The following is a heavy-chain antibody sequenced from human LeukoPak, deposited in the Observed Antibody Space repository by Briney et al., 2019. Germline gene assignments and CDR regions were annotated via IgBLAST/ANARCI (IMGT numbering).Heavy chain of an antibody. D-gene: IGHD5-12*01. J-gene: IGHJ4*02. CDR1: GFTFSNYA. CDR2: IIGSTGST. CDR3: AKGGYDYVEIGYFDY. V-gene: IGHV3-23*01. Sequence: GGSLRLSCAPSGFTFSNYAMSWVRQAPGKGLEWVSLIIGSTGSTFYADSVKGRFTISRDNSKNTLYLQMNSLRAEDTAVDYCAKGGYDYVEIGYFDYWGQGTLVTVSS.